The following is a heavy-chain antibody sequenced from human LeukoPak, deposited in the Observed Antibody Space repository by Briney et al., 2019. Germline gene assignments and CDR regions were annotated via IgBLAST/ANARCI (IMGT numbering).Heavy chain of an antibody. D-gene: IGHD2-21*02. CDR1: GCTFTGYY. CDR2: INPNSGGT. J-gene: IGHJ6*02. V-gene: IGHV1-2*02. CDR3: ARDAYCGGDCYHYYYGMDV. Sequence: GASVKVSCKASGCTFTGYYMHWVRQAPGQGLEWMGWINPNSGGTNYAQKFQGRVTMTRDTSISTAYMELSRLRSDDTAVYYCARDAYCGGDCYHYYYGMDVWGQGTTVIVSS.